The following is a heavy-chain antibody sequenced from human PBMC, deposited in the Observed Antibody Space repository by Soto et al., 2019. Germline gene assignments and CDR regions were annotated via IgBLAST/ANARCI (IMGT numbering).Heavy chain of an antibody. J-gene: IGHJ4*02. Sequence: SETLSLTCTVSGGSISSSSYYWGWIRQPPGKGLEWIGSIYYSGSTYYNPSLKSRVTISVDTSKNHFSLRLSSVTAADTAVYYCARHGALLIDYWGQGTLVTVSS. CDR3: ARHGALLIDY. D-gene: IGHD1-26*01. CDR1: GGSISSSSYY. V-gene: IGHV4-39*01. CDR2: IYYSGST.